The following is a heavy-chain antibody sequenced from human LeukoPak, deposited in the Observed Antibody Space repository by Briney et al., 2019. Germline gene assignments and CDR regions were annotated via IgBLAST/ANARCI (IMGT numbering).Heavy chain of an antibody. CDR3: AKDIKDGYNQGGRSTFDY. CDR2: ISWNSGNI. D-gene: IGHD5-24*01. CDR1: GFTFDDYA. J-gene: IGHJ4*02. V-gene: IGHV3-9*01. Sequence: GGSLRLSCTASGFTFDDYAMHWVRQAPGKGLEWVSGISWNSGNIVYADSVKGRFTISRDNAKNSLYLQMNSLRVEDTALYYCAKDIKDGYNQGGRSTFDYWGQGTLVTVSS.